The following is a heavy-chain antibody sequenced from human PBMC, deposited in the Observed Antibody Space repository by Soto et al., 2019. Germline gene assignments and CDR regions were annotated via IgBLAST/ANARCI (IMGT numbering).Heavy chain of an antibody. CDR2: IIPIFGTA. CDR3: ARERKEDYGGRFWFDP. V-gene: IGHV1-69*01. J-gene: IGHJ5*02. CDR1: GGTFSSYA. Sequence: QVQLVQSGAEVKKPGSSVKVSCKASGGTFSSYAISWVRQAPGQGLEWMGGIIPIFGTANYAQKFQGRVTITEDETTSTADMELSSLRSEDTAVYYCARERKEDYGGRFWFDPWGQGTLVTVSS. D-gene: IGHD4-17*01.